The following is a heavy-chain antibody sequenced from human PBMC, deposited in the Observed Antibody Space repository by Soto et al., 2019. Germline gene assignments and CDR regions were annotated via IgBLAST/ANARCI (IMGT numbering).Heavy chain of an antibody. Sequence: GGSLRLSCAASGFTFSQFPMNWVRQAPGKGLEWVSAISSSSGSIYYADSVRGRFTISRDNSTNTLYLQMNSLRAEDTAVYYCAKDRLAARLYGMDVWGQGTPVTVSS. J-gene: IGHJ6*02. CDR2: ISSSSGSI. CDR1: GFTFSQFP. CDR3: AKDRLAARLYGMDV. V-gene: IGHV3-23*01. D-gene: IGHD6-6*01.